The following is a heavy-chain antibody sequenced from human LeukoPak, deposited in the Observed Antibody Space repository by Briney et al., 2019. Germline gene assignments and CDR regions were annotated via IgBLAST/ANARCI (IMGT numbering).Heavy chain of an antibody. Sequence: PGGSLRLSCAPSGFTFSIYAVHWVRQAPGKGLEWVTIISYDGTNKYYADSVKRRFTIPRDSSKNTLFLQIQSLRAEDMAVYYCARSNYYNSRSWGFDIWGQGTMVTVSS. CDR3: ARSNYYNSRSWGFDI. J-gene: IGHJ3*02. CDR1: GFTFSIYA. D-gene: IGHD3-22*01. CDR2: ISYDGTNK. V-gene: IGHV3-30*04.